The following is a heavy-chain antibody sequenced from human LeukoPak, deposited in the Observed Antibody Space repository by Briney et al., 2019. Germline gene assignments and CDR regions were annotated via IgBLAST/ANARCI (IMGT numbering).Heavy chain of an antibody. CDR1: GFTFSSSW. V-gene: IGHV3-74*01. CDR2: INPDESIT. D-gene: IGHD2-21*02. J-gene: IGHJ4*02. Sequence: GGSLRLSCASSGFTFSSSWMHWVRQAPGKGLVWVSRINPDESITSHADSVKGRFTISRDNAKNTVYLQMNSLRAEDTAVYYCARGVGGDRDYWGQGTLVTVSS. CDR3: ARGVGGDRDY.